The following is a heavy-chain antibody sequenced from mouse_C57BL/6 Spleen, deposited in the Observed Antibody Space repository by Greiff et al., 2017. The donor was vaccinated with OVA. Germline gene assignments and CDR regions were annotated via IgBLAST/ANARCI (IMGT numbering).Heavy chain of an antibody. D-gene: IGHD1-1*02. CDR2: IDPSDSET. CDR3: ARGGFYGEFAY. CDR1: GYTFTSYW. Sequence: VQLQQPGAELVRPGSSVKLSCKASGYTFTSYWMHWVKQRPIQGLEWIGNIDPSDSETHYNQKFKDKATLTVDKSSSTAYMQLSSLTSEDSAVYYCARGGFYGEFAYWGQGTLVTVSA. J-gene: IGHJ3*01. V-gene: IGHV1-52*01.